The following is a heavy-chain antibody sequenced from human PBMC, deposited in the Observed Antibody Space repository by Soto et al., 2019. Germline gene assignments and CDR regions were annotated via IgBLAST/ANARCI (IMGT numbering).Heavy chain of an antibody. Sequence: GASVKFSCKASGYTFNNYGFSWVRQAPGQGLEWMGWISAYSGNTNYGQKVQGRVTMTTDTSTSTAYMELRSLRSDDTAVYYCARAGNYDSSGRDYWGQGTLVTVSS. CDR3: ARAGNYDSSGRDY. CDR2: ISAYSGNT. J-gene: IGHJ4*02. V-gene: IGHV1-18*04. D-gene: IGHD3-22*01. CDR1: GYTFNNYG.